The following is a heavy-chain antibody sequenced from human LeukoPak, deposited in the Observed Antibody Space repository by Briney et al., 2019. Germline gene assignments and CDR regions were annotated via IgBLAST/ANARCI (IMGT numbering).Heavy chain of an antibody. D-gene: IGHD2-2*02. CDR1: GFIVSSNY. CDR2: IYSGGST. J-gene: IGHJ4*02. Sequence: PGGSLRLSCAASGFIVSSNYMSWVRQAPGKGLEWVSVIYSGGSTYYADSVKGRFTISRDNSKNTLYLQMNSLRAEDTAVYYCARSDIPYYFDYWGQGTLVTVSS. CDR3: ARSDIPYYFDY. V-gene: IGHV3-66*01.